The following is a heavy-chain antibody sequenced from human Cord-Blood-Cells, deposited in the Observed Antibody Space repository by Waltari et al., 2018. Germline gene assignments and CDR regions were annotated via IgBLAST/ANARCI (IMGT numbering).Heavy chain of an antibody. CDR3: AKDKGYGSGSYFDY. CDR2: ISGSGGST. CDR1: GFTFISYA. D-gene: IGHD3-10*01. V-gene: IGHV3-23*01. Sequence: EVQLLESGGGLVQPGGSLRLSCAASGFTFISYAMSWVRQPPGKGLEWVSAISGSGGSTYYADSVKGRFTISRDNSKNTLYLQMNSLRAEDTAVYYCAKDKGYGSGSYFDYWGQGTLVTVSS. J-gene: IGHJ4*02.